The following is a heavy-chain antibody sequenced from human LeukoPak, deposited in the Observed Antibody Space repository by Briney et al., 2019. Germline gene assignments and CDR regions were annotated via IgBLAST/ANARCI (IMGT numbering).Heavy chain of an antibody. V-gene: IGHV3-23*01. Sequence: GGSLRLPCAASGFTFSSYAMSWVRQAPGKGLEWVSAISGSGGSTYYADSVKGRFTISRDNSKNTLYLQMNSLRAEDTAVYYCAKDLGYDFWSGPNDAFDIWGQGTMVTVSS. CDR2: ISGSGGST. J-gene: IGHJ3*02. D-gene: IGHD3-3*01. CDR3: AKDLGYDFWSGPNDAFDI. CDR1: GFTFSSYA.